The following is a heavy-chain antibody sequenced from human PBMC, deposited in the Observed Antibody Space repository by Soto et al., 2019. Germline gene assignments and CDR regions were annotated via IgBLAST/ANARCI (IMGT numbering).Heavy chain of an antibody. CDR1: GLTFSSYA. CDR2: ISSDGAGA. J-gene: IGHJ4*02. D-gene: IGHD1-20*01. CDR3: VQAPHNSIVIPLDY. Sequence: EVQLVESGGGLVQPGESLRLSCSASGLTFSSYAGHWVRQAPGKGLEYVSGISSDGAGAYYADSVEGRFTISRDNAKNTLYLQMTGLRDVDTAVYYCVQAPHNSIVIPLDYWGQGILVTVSS. V-gene: IGHV3-64D*08.